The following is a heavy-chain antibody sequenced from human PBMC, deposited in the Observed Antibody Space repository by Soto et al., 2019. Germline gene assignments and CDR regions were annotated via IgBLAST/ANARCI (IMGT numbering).Heavy chain of an antibody. V-gene: IGHV1-46*01. CDR1: GYTFTNYY. CDR2: INPVDGST. Sequence: QEQLVQSGAEVKKPGASVKVSCKASGYTFTNYYMNWVRQAPGQGLEWMAIINPVDGSTRYAQNLQGIVSVTRDTSTSAGYMELSSLKSEDTAVYFCAREGFEGSAFDIWGQGTMVTVSS. CDR3: AREGFEGSAFDI. J-gene: IGHJ3*02.